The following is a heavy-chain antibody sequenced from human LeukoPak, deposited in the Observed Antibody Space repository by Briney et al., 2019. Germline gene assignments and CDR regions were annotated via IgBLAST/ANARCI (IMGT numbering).Heavy chain of an antibody. D-gene: IGHD5-18*01. CDR1: GTSISSYY. J-gene: IGHJ3*01. V-gene: IGHV4-59*08. Sequence: SETLSLTCTVSGTSISSYYWSWLRQPPGKGPEWIGYVTYTGSKYNPSLKSRVTISTDRSKKEVSLRLSSVTAADTAMYFCARHVDTALIGAFHVWGQGTMVTVS. CDR2: VTYTGS. CDR3: ARHVDTALIGAFHV.